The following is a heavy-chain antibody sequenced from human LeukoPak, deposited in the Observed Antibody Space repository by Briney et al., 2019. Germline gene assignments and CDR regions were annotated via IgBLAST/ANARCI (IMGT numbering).Heavy chain of an antibody. V-gene: IGHV3-48*03. D-gene: IGHD1-7*01. J-gene: IGHJ4*02. Sequence: GGCLRLSCAASGFTFSSYEMNWVRQAPGKGLEWVAYIRSSGSAKYYADSVKGRFTISRDNAKNSLFLQMNSLRADDTAVYYCGTYPHFDYWGQGTLVTVSS. CDR3: GTYPHFDY. CDR2: IRSSGSAK. CDR1: GFTFSSYE.